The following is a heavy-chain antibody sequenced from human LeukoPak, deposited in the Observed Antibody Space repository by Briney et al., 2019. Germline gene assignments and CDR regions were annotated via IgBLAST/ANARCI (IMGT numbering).Heavy chain of an antibody. J-gene: IGHJ4*02. D-gene: IGHD3-10*01. CDR1: GFTFRNYG. CDR3: ATATYYYASGSQYCFHY. CDR2: VPYDGSNK. Sequence: PGGSLRLSCAASGFTFRNYGMHWVRQAPGKGLEWVAFVPYDGSNKDYTDSVKGRFTISRDNSENSLYLQMNSPRAEDTAVYYCATATYYYASGSQYCFHYRGQGTLVAVSS. V-gene: IGHV3-30*02.